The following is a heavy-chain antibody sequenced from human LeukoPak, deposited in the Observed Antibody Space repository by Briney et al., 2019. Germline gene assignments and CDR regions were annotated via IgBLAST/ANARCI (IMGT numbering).Heavy chain of an antibody. CDR1: GFTFSSYA. CDR3: ARDFDVLMVYAPGAPGGYYFDY. D-gene: IGHD2-8*01. V-gene: IGHV3-23*01. Sequence: PGGSLRLSCAASGFTFSSYAMSWVRQAPGKGLEWVSAISGSGGSTYYADSVKGRFTISRDNSKNTLYLQMNSLRAEDTAVYYCARDFDVLMVYAPGAPGGYYFDYWGQGTLVTVSS. CDR2: ISGSGGST. J-gene: IGHJ4*02.